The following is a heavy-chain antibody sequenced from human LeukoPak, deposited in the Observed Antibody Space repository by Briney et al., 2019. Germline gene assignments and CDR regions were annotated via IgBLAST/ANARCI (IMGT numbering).Heavy chain of an antibody. CDR3: ARENYDSSGYYFDY. CDR2: ISGSGGST. CDR1: GFTSSSYA. D-gene: IGHD3-22*01. J-gene: IGHJ4*02. V-gene: IGHV3-23*01. Sequence: PGGSLRLSCAASGFTSSSYARSWVRQAPGKGLEWVSAISGSGGSTYYADSVKGRFTISRDNSKNTLYLQMNSLRAEDTAVYYCARENYDSSGYYFDYWGQGTLVTVSS.